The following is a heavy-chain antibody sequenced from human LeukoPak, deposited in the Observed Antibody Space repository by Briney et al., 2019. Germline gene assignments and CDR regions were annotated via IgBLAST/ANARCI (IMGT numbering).Heavy chain of an antibody. Sequence: SETLSLTYTVSDGSISSNYWTWIRQPPGKGLEWIGNIYFRGSTEYNPSLKSRVTISIDTSKNQVSLQLTSVTAADTAVYYCVRSIGWFLYWGQGTLVTASS. CDR2: IYFRGST. J-gene: IGHJ4*02. V-gene: IGHV4-59*01. CDR3: VRSIGWFLY. CDR1: DGSISSNY. D-gene: IGHD6-19*01.